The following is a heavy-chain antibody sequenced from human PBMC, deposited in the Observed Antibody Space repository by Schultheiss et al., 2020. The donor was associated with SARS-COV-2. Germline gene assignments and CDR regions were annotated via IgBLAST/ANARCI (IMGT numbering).Heavy chain of an antibody. CDR2: ISSSGSTI. CDR3: ARDHTYYKGEVTALDL. J-gene: IGHJ5*02. D-gene: IGHD2-21*02. Sequence: GESLKISCAASGFTVSSNYMSWVRQAPGKGLEWVSYISSSGSTIYYADSVKGRFTISRDNAKNSLYLQMTSLRAEDTAVYYCARDHTYYKGEVTALDLWGQGTLVTVSS. V-gene: IGHV3-11*04. CDR1: GFTVSSNY.